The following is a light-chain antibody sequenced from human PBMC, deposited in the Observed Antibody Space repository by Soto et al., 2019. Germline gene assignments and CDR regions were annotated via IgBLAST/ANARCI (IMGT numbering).Light chain of an antibody. CDR2: GNT. Sequence: QSVLTQPPSVSVAPGQRVTISCTGSSSNIGAGYDVHWYQQLPGTAPKLLIFGNTNRPSGVPDRFSGSKSGTSASLAITGLQAEDEADYYCQSYDSSLIGVVFGGGTKVTVL. CDR3: QSYDSSLIGVV. V-gene: IGLV1-40*01. J-gene: IGLJ2*01. CDR1: SSNIGAGYD.